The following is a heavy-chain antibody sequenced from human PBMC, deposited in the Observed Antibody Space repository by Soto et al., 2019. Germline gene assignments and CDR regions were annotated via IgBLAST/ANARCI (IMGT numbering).Heavy chain of an antibody. D-gene: IGHD5-12*01. V-gene: IGHV3-20*04. CDR2: INWNGGRT. CDR3: ARSGNIVATTNYYMDV. Sequence: EVQLVESGGGVVRPGGSLRLSCVASGFTFDDYGMHWVRQASGKGLEWVSGINWNGGRTGYPGSMKGRFIISRDNAKNSLYLQMNSLRAEDTALYYCARSGNIVATTNYYMDVWGNGTTVTVSS. J-gene: IGHJ6*03. CDR1: GFTFDDYG.